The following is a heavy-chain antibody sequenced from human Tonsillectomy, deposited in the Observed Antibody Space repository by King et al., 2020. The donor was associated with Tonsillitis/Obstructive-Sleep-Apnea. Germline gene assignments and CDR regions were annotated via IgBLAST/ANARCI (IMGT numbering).Heavy chain of an antibody. Sequence: QLVQSGAEVKKPGSSVKVSCKASGGTFSSYAISWVRQAPGQGLEWMGRIIPILGIPNYAQKFQGRVTITADKSTSTADMELSSLRSKDTAVYYCSRGLDNFLDYWGQGTLVTVSS. D-gene: IGHD3-22*01. CDR1: GGTFSSYA. V-gene: IGHV1-69*04. CDR3: SRGLDNFLDY. J-gene: IGHJ4*02. CDR2: IIPILGIP.